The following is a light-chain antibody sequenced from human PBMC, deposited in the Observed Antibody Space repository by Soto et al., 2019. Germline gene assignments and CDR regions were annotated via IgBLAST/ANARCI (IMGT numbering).Light chain of an antibody. CDR1: QSVRTN. CDR2: HAS. V-gene: IGKV3-15*01. Sequence: ERVMTQSPATLSASPGERATLSCRASQSVRTNLAWYQQTPGQAPRLLIYHASTRATGIPDRFRGSGSVTEFTLTISSLQSEDFASYYCQQYDDWPRTFGQGTKVEIK. CDR3: QQYDDWPRT. J-gene: IGKJ1*01.